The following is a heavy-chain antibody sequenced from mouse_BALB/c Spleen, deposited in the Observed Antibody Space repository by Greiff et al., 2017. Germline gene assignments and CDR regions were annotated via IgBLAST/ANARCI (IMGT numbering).Heavy chain of an antibody. CDR3: ARRSYYYGSSWFAY. CDR1: GFDFSRYW. V-gene: IGHV4-1*02. Sequence: EVQLQQSGGGLVQPGGSLKLSCAASGFDFSRYWMSWVRQAPGKGLEWIGEINPDSSTINYTPSLKDKFIISRDNAKNTLYLQMSKVRSEDTALYYCARRSYYYGSSWFAYWGQGTLVTVSA. J-gene: IGHJ3*01. CDR2: INPDSSTI. D-gene: IGHD1-1*01.